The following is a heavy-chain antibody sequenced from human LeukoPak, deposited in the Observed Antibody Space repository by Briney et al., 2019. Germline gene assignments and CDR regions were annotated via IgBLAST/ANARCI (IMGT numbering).Heavy chain of an antibody. CDR2: ITDGADT. J-gene: IGHJ4*02. D-gene: IGHD1-1*01. V-gene: IGHV3-23*01. Sequence: GGSLTLSCAASGFSFSNYGTSWFRQAPGKGLESVSVITDGADTYYADSVKGRFTISRDNSQNTVHLQMDNLRADDTAVYYCAKVDYWSPENYLDSWGQGTLVTVSS. CDR3: AKVDYWSPENYLDS. CDR1: GFSFSNYG.